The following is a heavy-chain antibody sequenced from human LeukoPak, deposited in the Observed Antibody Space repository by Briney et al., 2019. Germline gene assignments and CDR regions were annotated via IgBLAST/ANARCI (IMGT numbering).Heavy chain of an antibody. Sequence: ASVKVSCKASGYTFTSYAMHWVRQAPGQRLEWMGWINAGNGNTKCSQEFQGRVTITRDTSASTAYMELSSLRSEDMAVYYCARGLEYYYDSSGYDTLGYWGQGTLVTVSS. CDR2: INAGNGNT. CDR3: ARGLEYYYDSSGYDTLGY. J-gene: IGHJ4*02. V-gene: IGHV1-3*03. CDR1: GYTFTSYA. D-gene: IGHD3-22*01.